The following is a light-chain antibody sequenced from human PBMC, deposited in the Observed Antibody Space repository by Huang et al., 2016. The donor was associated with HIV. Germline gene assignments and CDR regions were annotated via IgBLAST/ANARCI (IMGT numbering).Light chain of an antibody. V-gene: IGKV1-9*01. Sequence: IHLTQSPSSLSASVRDRATITCRARQGFSSYLDWFQQKPGKAPKVLIYPASTLHSGVPSRFSGSGSGTDFTLTSSSLQPEDFTTYNLTFGGGTKVEIK. J-gene: IGKJ4*01. CDR3: T. CDR1: QGFSSY. CDR2: PAS.